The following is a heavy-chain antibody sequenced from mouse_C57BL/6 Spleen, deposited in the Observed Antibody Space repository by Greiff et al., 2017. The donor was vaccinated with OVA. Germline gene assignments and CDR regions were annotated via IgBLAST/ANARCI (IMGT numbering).Heavy chain of an antibody. CDR3: ARGGGYYFAY. D-gene: IGHD2-3*01. CDR2: ISYDGSN. J-gene: IGHJ3*01. CDR1: GYSITSGYY. V-gene: IGHV3-6*01. Sequence: EVKLQESGPGLVKPSQSLSLTCSVTGYSITSGYYWHWIRQFPGNKLEWMGYISYDGSNNYNPSLKNRISITRDTSKNQFFLKLNSVTTEDTATYYCARGGGYYFAYWGQGTLVTVSA.